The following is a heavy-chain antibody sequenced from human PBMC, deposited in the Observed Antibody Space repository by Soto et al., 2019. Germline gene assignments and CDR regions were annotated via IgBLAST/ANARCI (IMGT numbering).Heavy chain of an antibody. CDR2: INGRGSPT. Sequence: EVQLLESGGGLVQPGGSRGLSCVASGFTFSIYAMSWVRQVPGKGPEWVSVINGRGSPTFYADSGKGRFTISRDNSKNTMYLQMNSLRDEDTAIYYCAKHIEGAGNWYFALWGRGTLVAVSS. D-gene: IGHD2-21*01. CDR1: GFTFSIYA. J-gene: IGHJ2*01. CDR3: AKHIEGAGNWYFAL. V-gene: IGHV3-23*01.